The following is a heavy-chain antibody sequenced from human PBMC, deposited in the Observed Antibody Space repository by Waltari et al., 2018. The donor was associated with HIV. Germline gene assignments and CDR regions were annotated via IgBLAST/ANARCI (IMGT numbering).Heavy chain of an antibody. CDR3: ARGLRNGGNSPDGY. D-gene: IGHD2-8*01. V-gene: IGHV1-69*12. CDR1: GGPCSSYV. J-gene: IGHJ4*02. CDR2: IIPMFRTA. Sequence: QVQLVQSGAEVRKPGSSVKVSCKVSGGPCSSYVFNWVRQAPGQGLEWVGGIIPMFRTANYAQRFQDRVTITADESTSTVYVEVRSLRSDDTAVYYCARGLRNGGNSPDGYWGQGTLVTVSS.